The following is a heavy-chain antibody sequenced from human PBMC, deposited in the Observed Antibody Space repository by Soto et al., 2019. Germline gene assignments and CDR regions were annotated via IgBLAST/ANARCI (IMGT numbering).Heavy chain of an antibody. D-gene: IGHD2-15*01. CDR2: IYYSGNT. J-gene: IGHJ3*02. CDR3: ARERQWVARAFDI. Sequence: SETLSLTCTVSGGSISSYYWSWIRQPPGKGLEWIGYIYYSGNTNYNPSLKSRVTISVDTSKNQFSLKLSSVTAADTAVYYCARERQWVARAFDIWGQGTMVTVSS. CDR1: GGSISSYY. V-gene: IGHV4-59*01.